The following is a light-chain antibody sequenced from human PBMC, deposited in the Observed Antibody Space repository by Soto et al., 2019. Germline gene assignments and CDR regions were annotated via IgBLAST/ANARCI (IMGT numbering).Light chain of an antibody. Sequence: DIQMTQSPSSLSASVGDRVTITCRASQAIRNDLNWYQQKPGKAPKRLIYAASSLQGGVPSRFSGSGSETAFTLTVSDLPPEDSATDYCVQHNSHPPWTFGQGTKVEIK. J-gene: IGKJ1*01. CDR3: VQHNSHPPWT. V-gene: IGKV1-17*02. CDR2: AAS. CDR1: QAIRND.